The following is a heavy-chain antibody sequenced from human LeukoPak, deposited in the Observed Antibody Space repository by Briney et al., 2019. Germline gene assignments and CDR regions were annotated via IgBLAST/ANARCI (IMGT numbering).Heavy chain of an antibody. CDR2: MNPNSGNT. V-gene: IGHV1-8*01. CDR1: GYTFTSYD. J-gene: IGHJ4*02. CDR3: ARAGRGYCSGGSCYKFDY. Sequence: ASVKVSCKASGYTFTSYDINWVRQATGQGLEWMGWMNPNSGNTGYAQKFQGRVTMTRNTSISTAYMELSSLRTEDTAVYYCARAGRGYCSGGSCYKFDYWGQGTLVTVSS. D-gene: IGHD2-15*01.